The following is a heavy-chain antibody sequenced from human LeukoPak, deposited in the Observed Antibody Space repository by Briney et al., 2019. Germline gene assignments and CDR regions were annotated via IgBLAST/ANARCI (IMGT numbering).Heavy chain of an antibody. CDR1: GFTFSNAW. V-gene: IGHV3-15*07. CDR3: STTYYYDSSEGY. Sequence: GGSLRLSCAAPGFTFSNAWMNWVRQAPGKGLEWVGRIKSKTDGGTTDYAAPVKGRFTISRDDSKNTLYLQMNSLKTEDTAVYYCSTTYYYDSSEGYWGQGTLVTVSS. D-gene: IGHD3-22*01. CDR2: IKSKTDGGTT. J-gene: IGHJ4*02.